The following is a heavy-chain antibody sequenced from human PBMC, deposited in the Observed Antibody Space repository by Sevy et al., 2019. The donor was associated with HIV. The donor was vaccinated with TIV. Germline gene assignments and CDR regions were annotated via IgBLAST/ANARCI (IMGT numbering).Heavy chain of an antibody. D-gene: IGHD3-22*01. CDR3: ARVGVVVNLLYYYYGMDV. V-gene: IGHV3-20*04. CDR2: INWNGGST. CDR1: GFTFDDYG. Sequence: GESLKISCAASGFTFDDYGMSWVRQAPGKGLEWVSGINWNGGSTGYADSVKGRFTISRDNAKNSLYLQMNSLRAEDTALYYCARVGVVVNLLYYYYGMDVWGQGTTVTVSS. J-gene: IGHJ6*02.